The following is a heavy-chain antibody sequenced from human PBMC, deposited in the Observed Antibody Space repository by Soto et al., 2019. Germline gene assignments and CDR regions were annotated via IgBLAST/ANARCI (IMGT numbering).Heavy chain of an antibody. V-gene: IGHV3-74*01. CDR1: GFTFSSDW. CDR2: IDSGGRTT. Sequence: GGSLRLSCAASGFTFSSDWMHWFRQAPGKGLVWVSRIDSGGRTTTYADSVKGRFTISRDNAKNTLYLQMNGLRAEDTALYYCARWFTYGNFDYFGYWGQGTQVTVSS. D-gene: IGHD3-10*01. CDR3: ARWFTYGNFDYFGY. J-gene: IGHJ4*02.